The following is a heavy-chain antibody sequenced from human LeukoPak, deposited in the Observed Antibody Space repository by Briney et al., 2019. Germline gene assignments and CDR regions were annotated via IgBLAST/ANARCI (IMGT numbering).Heavy chain of an antibody. CDR2: SSSRSSPM. Sequence: GGSLRLSCAASGLTFSSYSMNWVRQAPGKGREWVSSSSSRSSPMYYADSVKGRFTISRDNAKNSLYLQMNSLRAEDTAVYYCAREITGEAFDIWGQGTMVTVSS. V-gene: IGHV3-21*01. CDR3: AREITGEAFDI. CDR1: GLTFSSYS. D-gene: IGHD7-27*01. J-gene: IGHJ3*02.